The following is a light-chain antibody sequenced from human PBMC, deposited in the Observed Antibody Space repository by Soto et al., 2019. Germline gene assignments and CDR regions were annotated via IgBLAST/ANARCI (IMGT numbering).Light chain of an antibody. Sequence: EIVLTQSPGTLSLSPGERATLSCRATQTISSNYLAWYRQKPGQAPKLLIHGASTRATGIPDRFSGSGSGTDFTLTISSLQPEDFATYYCQQSYRTPHTFGQGTKLETK. V-gene: IGKV3-20*01. CDR3: QQSYRTPHT. CDR2: GAS. CDR1: QTISSNY. J-gene: IGKJ2*01.